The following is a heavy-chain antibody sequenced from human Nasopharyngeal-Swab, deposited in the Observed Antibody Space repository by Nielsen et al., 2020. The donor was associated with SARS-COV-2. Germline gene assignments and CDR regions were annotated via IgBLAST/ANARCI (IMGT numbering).Heavy chain of an antibody. V-gene: IGHV3-74*01. Sequence: GESLKISCAASGFTFSSSWMHWIRKDPGKGLVWVARMNSDGSTINYGDSVMGRFIISRDNAKNMLYLQMYSLRAEDTAVYYCATAGNYRFDNWGHGTLVTVSS. CDR3: ATAGNYRFDN. CDR1: GFTFSSSW. J-gene: IGHJ4*01. D-gene: IGHD3-16*02. CDR2: MNSDGSTI.